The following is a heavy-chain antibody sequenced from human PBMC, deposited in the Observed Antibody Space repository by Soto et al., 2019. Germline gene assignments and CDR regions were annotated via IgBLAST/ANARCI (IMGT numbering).Heavy chain of an antibody. CDR1: GYTFTSYD. CDR2: MSPNSGNT. V-gene: IGHV1-8*01. Sequence: ASVKVSCKASGYTFTSYDINWVRQATGQGLEWMRWMSPNSGNTGYAQKFQGRVTMTRNTSISTAYMELSSLRSEDTAVYYCARGPPYYDFLGGSGYYYMDVWGKGTTVTVSS. J-gene: IGHJ6*03. CDR3: ARGPPYYDFLGGSGYYYMDV. D-gene: IGHD3-3*01.